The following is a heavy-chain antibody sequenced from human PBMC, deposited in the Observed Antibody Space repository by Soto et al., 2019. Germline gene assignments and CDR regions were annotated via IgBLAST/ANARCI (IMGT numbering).Heavy chain of an antibody. CDR2: INHSGST. CDR1: GGSFSGYY. Sequence: SETLSLTCAVYGGSFSGYYWSWIRQPPGKGLEWIGEINHSGSTNYNPSLKSRVTISVDTSKNQFSLKLSSVTAADTAVHYCAIRQHCTNGVCYIEDYFDYWGQGTLVTVSS. V-gene: IGHV4-34*01. CDR3: AIRQHCTNGVCYIEDYFDY. D-gene: IGHD2-8*01. J-gene: IGHJ4*02.